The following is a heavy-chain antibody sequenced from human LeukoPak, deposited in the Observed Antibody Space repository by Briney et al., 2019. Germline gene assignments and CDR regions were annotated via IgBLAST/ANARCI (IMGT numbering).Heavy chain of an antibody. CDR2: IRGGGTSE. J-gene: IGHJ3*02. CDR1: A. Sequence: AGSRGSKNKGKGPEWVSAIRGGGTSEFYADSVKGRFRISRDNSKDTLFLQMNSLRAEDTAVYYCARDPNGDYIGAFDMWGPGTMVTVSS. CDR3: ARDPNGDYIGAFDM. D-gene: IGHD4-17*01. V-gene: IGHV3-23*01.